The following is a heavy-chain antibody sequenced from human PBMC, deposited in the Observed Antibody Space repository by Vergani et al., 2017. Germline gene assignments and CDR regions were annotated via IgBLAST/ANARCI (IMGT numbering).Heavy chain of an antibody. J-gene: IGHJ5*02. D-gene: IGHD2-15*01. CDR3: ARESGGFCFDP. Sequence: QVQLVQSGAEVKQPGSSVRVSCKASGGTFSSYAISWVRPAPGQGLEWMGRIIPILGMTNYAQKFQGRVTITADKSTSTAYMELSSLRSEDTAVYYCARESGGFCFDPWGEGTLVTVSS. CDR2: IIPILGMT. CDR1: GGTFSSYA. V-gene: IGHV1-69*04.